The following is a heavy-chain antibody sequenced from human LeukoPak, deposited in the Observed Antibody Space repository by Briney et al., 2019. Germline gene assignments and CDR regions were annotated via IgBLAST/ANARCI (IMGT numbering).Heavy chain of an antibody. CDR2: IYDSGST. CDR1: GGSITYYY. J-gene: IGHJ4*02. CDR3: ARAYGDFGSDPYDY. V-gene: IGHV4-59*01. D-gene: IGHD3-3*01. Sequence: SETLSLTCTVSGGSITYYYWSWIRQSPGKGLEWIGYIYDSGSTNYNPSLKSRVTISVDTSKNQFSLKLSSVTAADTAVYYCARAYGDFGSDPYDYWGQGTLVTVSS.